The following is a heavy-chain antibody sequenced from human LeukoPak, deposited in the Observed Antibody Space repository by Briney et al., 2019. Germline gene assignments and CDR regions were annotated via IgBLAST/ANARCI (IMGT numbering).Heavy chain of an antibody. J-gene: IGHJ4*02. CDR3: AAAVAAAPGAY. Sequence: GGSLRLSCAASGFTFNNYWMHWVRQAPGEGLVWISRINSDGRSTNYADSVKGRFNISRDDAKNTLYLQMNSLRAEDTAVYYCAAAVAAAPGAYWGQGTLVTVSS. V-gene: IGHV3-74*01. CDR1: GFTFNNYW. CDR2: INSDGRST. D-gene: IGHD6-13*01.